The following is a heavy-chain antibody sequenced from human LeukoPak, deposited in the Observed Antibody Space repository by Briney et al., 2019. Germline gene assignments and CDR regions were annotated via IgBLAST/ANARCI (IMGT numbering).Heavy chain of an antibody. CDR1: GFTFSSYA. CDR3: AKGGGRFGDLLSSIDY. J-gene: IGHJ4*02. D-gene: IGHD3-10*01. V-gene: IGHV3-23*01. CDR2: ISGSGGST. Sequence: GGSLRLSCAASGFTFSSYAMSWVRQAPGKGLEWVSAISGSGGSTYYADSVKGRFTISRDNSKNTLYLQMNSLRAEDTAVYYCAKGGGRFGDLLSSIDYWGQGTLVTVSS.